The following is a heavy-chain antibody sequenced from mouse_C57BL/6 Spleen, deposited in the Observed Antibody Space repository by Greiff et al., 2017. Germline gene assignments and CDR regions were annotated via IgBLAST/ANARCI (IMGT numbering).Heavy chain of an antibody. CDR3: ARGPHYYGSSYWYFDV. Sequence: VQLQQSGPVLVKPGASVKMSCKASGYTFTDYYMNWVKQSHGKSLEWIGVINPYNGGTSYNQKFKGKATLTVDKSSSTAYMELNSLTSEDSAVYYCARGPHYYGSSYWYFDVWGTGTTVTVSS. J-gene: IGHJ1*03. CDR2: INPYNGGT. CDR1: GYTFTDYY. D-gene: IGHD1-1*01. V-gene: IGHV1-19*01.